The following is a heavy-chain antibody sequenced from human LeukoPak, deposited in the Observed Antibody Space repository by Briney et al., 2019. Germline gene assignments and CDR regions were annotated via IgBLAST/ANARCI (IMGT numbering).Heavy chain of an antibody. J-gene: IGHJ4*02. D-gene: IGHD1-26*01. CDR3: ARVGVLYRGSLSVGYFDY. V-gene: IGHV1-2*02. Sequence: ASVKVSCKASGYTFTGYYMHWVRQAPGQGLEWMGWINPNSSVTIYAQKFQGRVTMTRDTSISTAYMELSSLRSDDTAVYYCARVGVLYRGSLSVGYFDYWGQGSLLTVSS. CDR2: INPNSSVT. CDR1: GYTFTGYY.